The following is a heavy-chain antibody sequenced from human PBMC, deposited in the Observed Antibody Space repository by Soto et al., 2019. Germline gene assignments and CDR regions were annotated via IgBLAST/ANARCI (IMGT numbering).Heavy chain of an antibody. V-gene: IGHV4-30-2*01. CDR3: ARAPSLYSSSWYPFDY. D-gene: IGHD6-13*01. CDR2: IYHSGST. CDR1: GGSISSGGYS. J-gene: IGHJ4*02. Sequence: PSETLSLTCAVSGGSISSGGYSWSWIRQPPGKGLEWIGYIYHSGSTYYNPSLKSRVTISVDRSKNQFSLKLSSVTAADTAVYYCARAPSLYSSSWYPFDYWGQGTLVTVSS.